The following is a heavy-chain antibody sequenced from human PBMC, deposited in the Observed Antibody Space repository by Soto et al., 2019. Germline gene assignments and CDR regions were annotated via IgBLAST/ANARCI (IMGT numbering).Heavy chain of an antibody. CDR1: GGSISRYY. J-gene: IGHJ6*02. V-gene: IGHV4-59*01. D-gene: IGHD2-21*02. Sequence: LSLTCTVSGGSISRYYWSWIRQPPGKGLEWIGYMYNTGSTIYNPSLKSRVTISVDTSKNQFSLKLNSVTAADTAVYYCARDLWGYCGADCYPLDVWGQGTTVTVSS. CDR3: ARDLWGYCGADCYPLDV. CDR2: MYNTGST.